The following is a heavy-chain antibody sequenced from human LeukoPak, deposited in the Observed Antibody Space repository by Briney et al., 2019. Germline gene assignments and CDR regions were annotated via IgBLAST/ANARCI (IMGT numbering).Heavy chain of an antibody. V-gene: IGHV4-59*08. CDR2: PYYSGST. Sequence: SETLSLTCTVSGGSVSSYYWSWIRQPPGKGLEWIGYPYYSGSTNYNPSLKSRVTISVDTSKNQFSLKLSSVTAADSAVYYCARHRTSGWGLDYWGQGTLVTVSS. J-gene: IGHJ4*02. D-gene: IGHD6-19*01. CDR1: GGSVSSYY. CDR3: ARHRTSGWGLDY.